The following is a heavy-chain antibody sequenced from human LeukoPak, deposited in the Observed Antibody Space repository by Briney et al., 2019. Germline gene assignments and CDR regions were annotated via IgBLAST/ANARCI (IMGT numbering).Heavy chain of an antibody. CDR2: ITGSSSTI. CDR3: ARDMGYSGSWPGYFDY. CDR1: GFTFSSYT. V-gene: IGHV3-48*04. D-gene: IGHD1-26*01. J-gene: IGHJ4*02. Sequence: GGSLRLSCAASGFTFSSYTMNWVRQAPGKGLEWVSYITGSSSTIYYADSVKGRFTISRDNAKNSLYLQMKSLRAEDTTVYYCARDMGYSGSWPGYFDYWGQGVLVTVSS.